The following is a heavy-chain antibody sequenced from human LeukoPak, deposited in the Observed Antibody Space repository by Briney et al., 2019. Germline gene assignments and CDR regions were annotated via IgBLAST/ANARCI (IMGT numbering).Heavy chain of an antibody. J-gene: IGHJ3*02. CDR2: ISIISDYL. Sequence: PGGSLRLSCAASGFTFSSYSMNWVRQAPGKGLEWVSSISIISDYLYYADSVKGRFTISRDNAKNSLYLQMNSLRAEDTAVYYCARALNYYDNGGYYYGAFDIWGQGTMVTVSS. D-gene: IGHD3-22*01. CDR1: GFTFSSYS. V-gene: IGHV3-21*01. CDR3: ARALNYYDNGGYYYGAFDI.